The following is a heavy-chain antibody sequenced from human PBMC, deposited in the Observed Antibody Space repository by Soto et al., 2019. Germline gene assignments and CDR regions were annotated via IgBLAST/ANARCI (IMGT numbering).Heavy chain of an antibody. CDR1: GYTFTSYG. V-gene: IGHV1-18*01. J-gene: IGHJ5*02. CDR2: ISAYNGNT. Sequence: QVQLVQSGAEVKKPGASLKVSCKASGYTFTSYGISWVRQAPGQGLEWMGWISAYNGNTNYAQKLQGRVTMTTGTSTSTAYMELRSLRSDDTAVYYCARDGEVAGTGYNWFDPWGQGTLVTVSS. D-gene: IGHD6-19*01. CDR3: ARDGEVAGTGYNWFDP.